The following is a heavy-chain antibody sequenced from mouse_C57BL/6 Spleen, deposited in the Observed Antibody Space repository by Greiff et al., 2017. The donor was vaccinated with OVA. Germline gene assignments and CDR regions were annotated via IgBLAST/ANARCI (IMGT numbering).Heavy chain of an antibody. Sequence: EVQVVESGGDLVKPGGSLKLSCAASGFTFSSYGMSWVRQTPDKRLEWVATISGGGNYTYYPDSVKGRFTISRDNAKNTLYLQMSSLKSEDTAMYYCARGLLSYWGQGTLVTVSA. J-gene: IGHJ3*01. CDR3: ARGLLSY. V-gene: IGHV5-6*01. CDR2: ISGGGNYT. CDR1: GFTFSSYG. D-gene: IGHD2-13*01.